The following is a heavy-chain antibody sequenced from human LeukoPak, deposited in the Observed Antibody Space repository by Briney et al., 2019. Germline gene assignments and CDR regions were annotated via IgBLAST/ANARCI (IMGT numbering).Heavy chain of an antibody. D-gene: IGHD6-13*01. V-gene: IGHV3-53*01. Sequence: GGSLRLSCAASGFTVSSNYMSWIRQAPGKGLEWVSVIYSGGSTYYADSVKGRFTISRDNSKNTLYLQMNSLRAEDTAVYYCARASGGAAAGTDWGQGTLVTVSS. J-gene: IGHJ4*02. CDR1: GFTVSSNY. CDR2: IYSGGST. CDR3: ARASGGAAAGTD.